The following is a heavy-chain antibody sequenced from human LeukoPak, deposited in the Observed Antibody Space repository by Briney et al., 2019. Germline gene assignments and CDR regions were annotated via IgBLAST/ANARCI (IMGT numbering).Heavy chain of an antibody. CDR1: GGTFSSYA. CDR2: IIPIFGTA. J-gene: IGHJ4*02. CDR3: ARRFYYDSSGYYYVY. D-gene: IGHD3-22*01. V-gene: IGHV1-69*13. Sequence: SVKVSCKASGGTFSSYAISWVRQAPGQGLEWMGGIIPIFGTANYAQEFQGRVTITADESTSTAYMELSSLRSEDTAVYYCARRFYYDSSGYYYVYWGQGTLVTVSS.